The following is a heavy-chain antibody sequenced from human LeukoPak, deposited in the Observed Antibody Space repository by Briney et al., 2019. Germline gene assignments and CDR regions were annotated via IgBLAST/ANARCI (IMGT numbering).Heavy chain of an antibody. CDR2: SSSSGSTI. Sequence: AGGSLRLSCVASGFNFRDYYMGWIRQAPGKGLEWVSYSSSSGSTIYYAASVKGRFTISRDNAKNSLYLQMNSLRTEDTAVYSCARYYYDSSGYYYFDYWGQGTLVIVSS. CDR1: GFNFRDYY. V-gene: IGHV3-11*01. J-gene: IGHJ4*02. D-gene: IGHD3-22*01. CDR3: ARYYYDSSGYYYFDY.